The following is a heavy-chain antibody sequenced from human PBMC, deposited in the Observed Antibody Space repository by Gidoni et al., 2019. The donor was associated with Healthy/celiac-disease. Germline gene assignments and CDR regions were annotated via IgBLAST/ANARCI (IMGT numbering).Heavy chain of an antibody. D-gene: IGHD6-6*01. Sequence: QVQLQESGPGLVKPSQTLSLTCPVSGAPISSGSYYWSWIRQPAGKGLEWIGRIYTSGSTNYNPSLKSRVTISVDTSKNQFSLKLSSVTAADTAVYYCARRSISSSSDYWGQGTLVTVSS. CDR2: IYTSGST. J-gene: IGHJ4*02. CDR3: ARRSISSSSDY. V-gene: IGHV4-61*02. CDR1: GAPISSGSYY.